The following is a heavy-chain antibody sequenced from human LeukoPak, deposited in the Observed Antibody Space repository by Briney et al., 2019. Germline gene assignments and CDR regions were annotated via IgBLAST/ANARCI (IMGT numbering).Heavy chain of an antibody. Sequence: GRSLRLSCAASGFTFSSYAMSWVRQAPGKGLEWVSAISGSRGSTYYADSVKSRYTISRDNSKNTLYLQMNSLRAEDTAVYYCAKDLRGITAGLDYWGQGTLVTVSS. J-gene: IGHJ4*02. CDR1: GFTFSSYA. CDR3: AKDLRGITAGLDY. CDR2: ISGSRGST. D-gene: IGHD6-13*01. V-gene: IGHV3-23*01.